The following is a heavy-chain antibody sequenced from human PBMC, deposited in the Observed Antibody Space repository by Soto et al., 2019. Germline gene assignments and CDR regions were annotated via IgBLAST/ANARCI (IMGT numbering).Heavy chain of an antibody. J-gene: IGHJ4*02. CDR3: ARHSNEYRKSLDY. Sequence: QLQLQESGPGLVKPSETLSLTCTVSGGSISGYYWSWIRQPPGKGLEWIAYIHYSGSSNSNPSLKSRVTISVDTSRNQFSLKLTSVTAADTAVYYCARHSNEYRKSLDYWGQGTLVTVSS. CDR1: GGSISGYY. V-gene: IGHV4-59*08. CDR2: IHYSGSS. D-gene: IGHD1-1*01.